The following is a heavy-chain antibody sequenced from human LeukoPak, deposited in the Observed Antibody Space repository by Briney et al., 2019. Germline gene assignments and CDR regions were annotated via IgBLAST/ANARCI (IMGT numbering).Heavy chain of an antibody. CDR3: ARGTSYYYDSSGYYF. CDR1: GGSISSYY. CDR2: ISDSGST. V-gene: IGHV4-59*12. J-gene: IGHJ4*02. D-gene: IGHD3-22*01. Sequence: SETLSLTCTVSGGSISSYYWSWVRQFPGKGLEWIGYISDSGSTNYSPSLESRVTISVDTSKNQFSLKLSSVAAADTAVYYCARGTSYYYDSSGYYFWGQGTLVTVSS.